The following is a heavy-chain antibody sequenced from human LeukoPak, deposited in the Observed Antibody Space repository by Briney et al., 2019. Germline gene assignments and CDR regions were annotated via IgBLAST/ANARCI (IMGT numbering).Heavy chain of an antibody. CDR1: GGSISSGSYY. CDR3: ARQLRGFGEDY. D-gene: IGHD3-10*01. CDR2: IYTSGST. V-gene: IGHV4-61*02. J-gene: IGHJ4*02. Sequence: SETLSLTCTVSGGSISSGSYYWSWIRQPAGKGLEWIGRIYTSGSTNYNPSLKSRVTISVDTSKNQFSLKLSSVTAADTAVYYCARQLRGFGEDYWGQGTLVTVSS.